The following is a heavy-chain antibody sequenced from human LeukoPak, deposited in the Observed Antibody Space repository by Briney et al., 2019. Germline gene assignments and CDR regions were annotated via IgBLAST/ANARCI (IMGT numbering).Heavy chain of an antibody. CDR2: IKQDGSEK. V-gene: IGHV3-7*01. D-gene: IGHD3-22*01. CDR3: AKDQSYYDSTGYRYFDY. CDR1: GITFGIYW. Sequence: GGSLRLSCAASGITFGIYWMSWVRQAPGKGLEWVANIKQDGSEKYYVDSVKGRFTISRDNSKNTLYLQMNSLRAEDTAVYYCAKDQSYYDSTGYRYFDYWGQGTLVTVSS. J-gene: IGHJ4*02.